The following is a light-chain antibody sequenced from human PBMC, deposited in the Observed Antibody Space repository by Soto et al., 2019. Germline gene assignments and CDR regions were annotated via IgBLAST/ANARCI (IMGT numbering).Light chain of an antibody. CDR3: QNYNTFPIN. CDR1: QTISSW. J-gene: IGKJ5*01. V-gene: IGKV1-5*03. CDR2: KAS. Sequence: IQITQSPSTLSGSVGDRVTITCRASQTISSWLAWYQQKPGKAPKLLIYKASTLKSGVPSRFSGSGSGTEFTLTISSLQPDDFATYYCQNYNTFPINFGQGTRLEIK.